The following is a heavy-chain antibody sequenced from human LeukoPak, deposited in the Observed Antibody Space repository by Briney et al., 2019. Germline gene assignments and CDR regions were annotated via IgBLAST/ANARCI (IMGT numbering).Heavy chain of an antibody. Sequence: GGSLRLSCAASVFTFSSYAMSWVRQAPGKGLEWVSAISGSGGSTYYADSVKGRFTISRDNSKNTLYLQMNSLRAEDTAVYYCAKVEQQLVMEYYFDYWGQGTLVTVSS. CDR3: AKVEQQLVMEYYFDY. J-gene: IGHJ4*02. D-gene: IGHD6-13*01. CDR1: VFTFSSYA. V-gene: IGHV3-23*01. CDR2: ISGSGGST.